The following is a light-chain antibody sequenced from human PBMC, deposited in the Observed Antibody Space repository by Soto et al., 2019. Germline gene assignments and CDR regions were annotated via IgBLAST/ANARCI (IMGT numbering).Light chain of an antibody. CDR3: QQYGSSLIT. Sequence: EIVLTQSPGTLSSSPGERATLSCRASQSVSSSYLAWYQQKPGQASRLLIYGASSRATGIPDRFSGSGSGTDFTLTISRLEPEDFAVYYCQQYGSSLITFGQGTRLEIK. CDR2: GAS. V-gene: IGKV3-20*01. CDR1: QSVSSSY. J-gene: IGKJ5*01.